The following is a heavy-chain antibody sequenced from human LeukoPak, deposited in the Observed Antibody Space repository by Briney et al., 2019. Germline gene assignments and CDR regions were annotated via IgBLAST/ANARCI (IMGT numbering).Heavy chain of an antibody. J-gene: IGHJ5*02. CDR3: ARVVRWFDP. CDR1: GGSISNGDYY. V-gene: IGHV4-30-4*08. Sequence: QMQLQESGPGLVKPSQTLSLTCTVSGGSISNGDYYWSCVRQPPGNGLEWIGYIYYSGPTYYTPSLKSRLTISVDTSKNQLSLKLSSVTAADTAVYYCARVVRWFDPWGQGTLVTVSS. CDR2: IYYSGPT.